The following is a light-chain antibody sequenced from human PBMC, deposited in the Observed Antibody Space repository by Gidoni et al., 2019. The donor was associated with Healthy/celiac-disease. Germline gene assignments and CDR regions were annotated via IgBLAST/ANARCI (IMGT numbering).Light chain of an antibody. CDR1: QRVSSS. J-gene: IGKJ4*01. CDR2: DAS. CDR3: QQRSNWPLT. V-gene: IGKV3-11*01. Sequence: EIVSTQSPSTLSLSPGERATISCRASQRVSSSVAWYQQKPGEAPRLLIYDASNRATGITARFSGRGSGTNFTLTISSLEHEDFAVYYCQQRSNWPLTFGGGTKVEIK.